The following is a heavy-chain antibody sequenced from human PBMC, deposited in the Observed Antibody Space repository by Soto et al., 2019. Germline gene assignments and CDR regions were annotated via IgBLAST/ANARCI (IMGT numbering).Heavy chain of an antibody. CDR3: AREGPAPYYYYGMDV. CDR2: ISGYNGNT. J-gene: IGHJ6*02. CDR1: GYSFTTYG. Sequence: QVQLVQSRGEVKKPGAPVKVSCKTSGYSFTTYGISWVRQAPGQGLEWMGWISGYNGNTNYAQKLQGRVTMTTDTSTSTAYMELRSLRSDDTAVYYCAREGPAPYYYYGMDVWGQGSTVTVSS. V-gene: IGHV1-18*01.